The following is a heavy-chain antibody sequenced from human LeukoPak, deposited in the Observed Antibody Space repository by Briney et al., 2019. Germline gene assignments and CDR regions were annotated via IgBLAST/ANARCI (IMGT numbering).Heavy chain of an antibody. Sequence: GGSLRLSCAVSGFTLSDYYMSWIRQAPGKGLEWVSYIRGSSSTISYADSVKGRFTISRDNAKNSLYLQMNSLRAEDTAVYYCAKGLSSWYQTAYTFDYWGQGTLVTVSS. J-gene: IGHJ4*02. CDR2: IRGSSSTI. CDR3: AKGLSSWYQTAYTFDY. CDR1: GFTLSDYY. D-gene: IGHD6-13*01. V-gene: IGHV3-11*04.